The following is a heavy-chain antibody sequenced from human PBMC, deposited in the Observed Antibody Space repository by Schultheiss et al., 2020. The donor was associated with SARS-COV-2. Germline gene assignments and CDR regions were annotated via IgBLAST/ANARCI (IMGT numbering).Heavy chain of an antibody. CDR2: IYPGDADA. J-gene: IGHJ4*02. Sequence: GESLKISCKGSGYSFTSYWIGWVRQMPGKGLEWMGIIYPGDADAIYGPSFEGQVTFSADTSISTVYLQWSSLKASDTAMYYCARQTAVAGTFWPIDYWGQGTLVTVSS. CDR3: ARQTAVAGTFWPIDY. V-gene: IGHV5-51*01. CDR1: GYSFTSYW. D-gene: IGHD6-19*01.